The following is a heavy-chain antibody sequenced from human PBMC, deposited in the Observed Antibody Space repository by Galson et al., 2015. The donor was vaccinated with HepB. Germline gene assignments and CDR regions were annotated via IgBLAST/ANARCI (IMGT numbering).Heavy chain of an antibody. Sequence: SETLSLTCTVSGGSVNSGNQYWTWIRQPPGQGLEWIGYVHDSGYTKYNPSLKSRVTISLDTSKNDFCLNLASVTAADTAVYFCARDFFGTSARHAAFDIWGQGTMVTVSS. CDR2: VHDSGYT. CDR3: ARDFFGTSARHAAFDI. D-gene: IGHD1-1*01. J-gene: IGHJ3*02. V-gene: IGHV4-61*03. CDR1: GGSVNSGNQY.